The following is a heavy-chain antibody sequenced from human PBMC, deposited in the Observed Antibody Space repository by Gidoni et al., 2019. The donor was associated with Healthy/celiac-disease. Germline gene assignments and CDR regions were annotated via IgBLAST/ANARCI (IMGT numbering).Heavy chain of an antibody. CDR1: GFTFSSYG. V-gene: IGHV3-30*18. CDR2: ISNDGSNK. Sequence: QVQLVESGGGVVEPRRSLRLYCAASGFTFSSYGMHWVRQAPGKGLEWVAVISNDGSNKYYADSVKGRFTISRDNSKNTLYLQMNSLRAEDTAVYYCAKDSYSSSPAYWGQGTLVTVSS. D-gene: IGHD6-6*01. J-gene: IGHJ4*02. CDR3: AKDSYSSSPAY.